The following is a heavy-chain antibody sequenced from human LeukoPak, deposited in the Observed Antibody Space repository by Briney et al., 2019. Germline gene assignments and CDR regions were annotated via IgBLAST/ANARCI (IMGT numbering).Heavy chain of an antibody. Sequence: GGSLRLSCAASGFTFSSDEMNWVRQAPGKGLEWVSYISSSGSTIYYADSVKGRFTISRDKAKNSLYLQMNSLRAKDTAVYYCAREGRMVATVDYWGQGTLVTVSS. CDR3: AREGRMVATVDY. CDR1: GFTFSSDE. J-gene: IGHJ4*02. D-gene: IGHD5-12*01. CDR2: ISSSGSTI. V-gene: IGHV3-48*03.